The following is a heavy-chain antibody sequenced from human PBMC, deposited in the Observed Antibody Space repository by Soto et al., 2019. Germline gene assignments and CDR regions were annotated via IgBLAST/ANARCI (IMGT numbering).Heavy chain of an antibody. D-gene: IGHD2-15*01. Sequence: PGESLKISCKGSGYSFTSYWISWVRQMPGKGLEWMGRIDPSDSYTNYSPSFQGHVTISADKSISTAYLQWSSLKASDTAMYYCARRHGGKSVIDYSGPGTLVTVSS. J-gene: IGHJ4*02. CDR3: ARRHGGKSVIDY. CDR1: GYSFTSYW. V-gene: IGHV5-10-1*01. CDR2: IDPSDSYT.